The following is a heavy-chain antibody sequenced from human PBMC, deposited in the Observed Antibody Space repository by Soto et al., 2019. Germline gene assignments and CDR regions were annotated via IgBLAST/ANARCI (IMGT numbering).Heavy chain of an antibody. D-gene: IGHD1-1*01. V-gene: IGHV3-73*02. CDR1: GFTLSGSA. CDR2: IGSKTNTHAT. J-gene: IGHJ4*02. CDR3: TATYTANWYVGEN. Sequence: EVQLVESGGGLVQPGESLKLSCAASGFTLSGSAIHWVRHPSGKGLEWVGRIGSKTNTHATVYAASVKGRFTISRDDSKNMAFLQMTSLKTEDTALYYCTATYTANWYVGENWGQGTLVTVSS.